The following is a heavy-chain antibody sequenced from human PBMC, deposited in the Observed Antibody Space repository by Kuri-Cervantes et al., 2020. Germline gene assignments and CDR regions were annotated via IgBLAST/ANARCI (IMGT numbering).Heavy chain of an antibody. J-gene: IGHJ4*02. CDR3: ATITMVQGVIILFDY. CDR1: GGTFSSYA. Sequence: SVKVSCKASGGTFSSYAISWVRQAPGQGLEWMGGIIPIFGTANYAQKFQGRVTMTRDTSTSTVYMELSSLRSEDTAVYHCATITMVQGVIILFDYWGQGTLVTVSS. CDR2: IIPIFGTA. V-gene: IGHV1-69*05. D-gene: IGHD3-10*01.